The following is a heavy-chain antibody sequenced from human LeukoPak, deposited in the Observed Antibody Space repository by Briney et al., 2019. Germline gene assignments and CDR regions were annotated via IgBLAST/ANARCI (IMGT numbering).Heavy chain of an antibody. CDR2: IIPIFGTA. V-gene: IGHV1-69*05. CDR1: GGTFSSYA. Sequence: SVKVSCKASGGTFSSYAISWVRQAPGQGLEWMGGIIPIFGTANYAQKFQGRVTMTRDTSTSTVYMELSSLRSEDTAVYYCARDSPDYFDYWGQGTLVTVSS. CDR3: ARDSPDYFDY. J-gene: IGHJ4*02.